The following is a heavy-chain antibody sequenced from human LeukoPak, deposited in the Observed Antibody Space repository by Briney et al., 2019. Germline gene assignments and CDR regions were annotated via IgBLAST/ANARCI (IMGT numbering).Heavy chain of an antibody. CDR1: GYTFTSYD. V-gene: IGHV1-8*01. J-gene: IGHJ4*02. D-gene: IGHD2-2*01. CDR3: ARGRGRRRYCSSTSCSFDY. Sequence: ASVKVSCKASGYTFTSYDINWVRQATGQGLEWMGWMNPNSGNTGYAQKFQGRVTMTRNTSISTAYMELSSLRSEDTAVYYCARGRGRRRYCSSTSCSFDYWGQGTLVTVSS. CDR2: MNPNSGNT.